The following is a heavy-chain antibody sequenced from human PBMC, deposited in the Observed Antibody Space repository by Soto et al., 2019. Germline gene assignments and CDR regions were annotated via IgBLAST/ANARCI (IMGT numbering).Heavy chain of an antibody. D-gene: IGHD1-1*01. CDR1: GYAFTTYG. V-gene: IGHV1-18*01. J-gene: IGHJ4*02. CDR2: ISAHNGNT. Sequence: QVHLVQSGAEVKKPGASVKVSCKGSGYAFTTYGITWVRQAPGQGLEWMGWISAHNGNTNYAQKLQGRVTVTRETSTSTAYMELRSLRSDDTVVYYCARGRYGDYWGQGALVTVSS. CDR3: ARGRYGDY.